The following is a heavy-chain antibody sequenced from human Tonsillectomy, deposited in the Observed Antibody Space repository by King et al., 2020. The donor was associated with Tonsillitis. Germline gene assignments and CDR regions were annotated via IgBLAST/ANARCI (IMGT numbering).Heavy chain of an antibody. D-gene: IGHD3-22*01. CDR1: GFSFSNYA. V-gene: IGHV3-23*04. CDR2: ITGSGDSP. J-gene: IGHJ4*02. Sequence: VQLVESGGSLVQPGGSLRLSCAASGFSFSNYAMSWVRQAPGKGPEWVSGITGSGDSPYFADSVKGRFTISRDNSKDTLYLEMNSLRVEDTAVYYCARRDYYDSSDFAPLFDYWGQGTLVSLSS. CDR3: ARRDYYDSSDFAPLFDY.